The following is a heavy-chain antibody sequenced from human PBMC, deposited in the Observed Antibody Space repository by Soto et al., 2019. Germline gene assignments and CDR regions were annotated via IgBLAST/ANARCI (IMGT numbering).Heavy chain of an antibody. CDR2: ISSSSTYI. Sequence: EVQLVESGGGLVKPGGSLRLSCAASGFNFSTYSMNWVRQAPGKGLEWVSSISSSSTYIYYADSVKGRFTISRDNAKHSRYLQMNSLRAEDTAVYYCARYGYYYDSSAYSGYWGQGTLVTVS. CDR3: ARYGYYYDSSAYSGY. CDR1: GFNFSTYS. V-gene: IGHV3-21*06. J-gene: IGHJ4*02. D-gene: IGHD3-22*01.